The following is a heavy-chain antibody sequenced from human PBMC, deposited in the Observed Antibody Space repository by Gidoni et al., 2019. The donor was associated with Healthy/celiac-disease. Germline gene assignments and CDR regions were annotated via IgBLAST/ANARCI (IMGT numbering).Heavy chain of an antibody. V-gene: IGHV3-53*01. CDR2: IYSGGST. CDR1: GFTVSSHY. J-gene: IGHJ4*02. CDR3: ARGRGYYGSSPWYYFDY. D-gene: IGHD3-10*01. Sequence: EVQLVESGGGLIQPGGSLRLSCAASGFTVSSHYMSWVRQAPGKGLEWVSVIYSGGSTYYADYVKGRFTISRDNSKNTLYLQMNSLRAEDTAVYYCARGRGYYGSSPWYYFDYWGQGTLVTVSS.